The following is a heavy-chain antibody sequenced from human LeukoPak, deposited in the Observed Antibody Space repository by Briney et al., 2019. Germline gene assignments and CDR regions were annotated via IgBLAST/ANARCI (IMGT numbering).Heavy chain of an antibody. CDR3: ARSKRADTAMVYYFDY. D-gene: IGHD5-18*01. CDR1: GFTFSSYA. CDR2: ISGSGGST. J-gene: IGHJ4*02. V-gene: IGHV3-23*01. Sequence: GGSLRLSCAVSGFTFSSYAMSWVGQAPGKGLEWVAAISGSGGSTYYADSVKGRFTISRDNSKNTLYLQMNSLRAEDTAVYYCARSKRADTAMVYYFDYWGQGTLVTVSS.